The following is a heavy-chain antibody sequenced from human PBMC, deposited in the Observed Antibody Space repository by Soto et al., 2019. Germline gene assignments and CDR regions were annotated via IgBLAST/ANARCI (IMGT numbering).Heavy chain of an antibody. CDR1: GFTFSSYG. CDR2: ISYDGSNK. D-gene: IGHD2-2*01. Sequence: GGSLRLSCAASGFTFSSYGMHWVRQAPGKGLEWVAVISYDGSNKYYADSVKGRFTISRDNSKNTLYLQMNSLRAEDTAVYYCAKAQYCSSTSCYLWYYYYGMDVWGQGTTVTVSS. CDR3: AKAQYCSSTSCYLWYYYYGMDV. J-gene: IGHJ6*02. V-gene: IGHV3-30*18.